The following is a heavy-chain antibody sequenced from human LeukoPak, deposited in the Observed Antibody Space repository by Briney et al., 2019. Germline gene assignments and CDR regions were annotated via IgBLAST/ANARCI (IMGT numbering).Heavy chain of an antibody. CDR2: ISGSSDNT. J-gene: IGHJ4*02. V-gene: IGHV3-23*01. CDR3: ATQSHRSGWTDYFDY. D-gene: IGHD6-19*01. CDR1: GFTFSGYA. Sequence: GGSLRLSCAASGFTFSGYAMSWVRQAPGTGLEWVSTISGSSDNTYYADSVKGRFTISRDNSKSTLYLQIKSLRAEDTAVYYCATQSHRSGWTDYFDYWGQGTLVTVSS.